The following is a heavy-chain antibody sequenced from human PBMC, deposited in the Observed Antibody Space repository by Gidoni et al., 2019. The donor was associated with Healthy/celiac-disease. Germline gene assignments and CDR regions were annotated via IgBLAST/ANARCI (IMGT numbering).Heavy chain of an antibody. Sequence: QVQLVESGGGVVQPGRSLRLSCAASGFALDSYGMNWVRQAPGKGLAWVAVISYDGSNRYYADSVKGRFTISRDNSENTLSLQINSLRAEDTAVYYCASDLHRGYCSSTSCYNFAFDIWGQGTMVTVS. D-gene: IGHD2-2*02. V-gene: IGHV3-30-3*01. CDR2: ISYDGSNR. CDR1: GFALDSYG. CDR3: ASDLHRGYCSSTSCYNFAFDI. J-gene: IGHJ3*02.